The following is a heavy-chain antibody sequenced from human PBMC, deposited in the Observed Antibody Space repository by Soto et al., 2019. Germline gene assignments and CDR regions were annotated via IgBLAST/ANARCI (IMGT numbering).Heavy chain of an antibody. CDR2: IYYSGST. D-gene: IGHD6-19*01. V-gene: IGHV4-59*01. CDR3: ARSTDSSGWRFDY. Sequence: ETLSLTCTVSGASISVYSWSWIRQPPGKGLEWIGYIYYSGSTNYNPSLKSRVAISVDTSKNQFSLKLSSVTAADTAVYYCARSTDSSGWRFDYWGQGTLVTVSS. CDR1: GASISVYS. J-gene: IGHJ4*02.